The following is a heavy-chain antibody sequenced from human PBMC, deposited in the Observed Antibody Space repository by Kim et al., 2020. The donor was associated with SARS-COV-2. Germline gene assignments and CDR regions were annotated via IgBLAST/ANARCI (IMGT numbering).Heavy chain of an antibody. V-gene: IGHV3-21*04. CDR3: ARDLAPHEGIAVAEFDY. CDR1: GFTFSSYS. D-gene: IGHD6-19*01. J-gene: IGHJ4*02. Sequence: GGSLRLSCAASGFTFSSYSMNWVRQAPGKGLEWVSSISSSSSYIYYADSVKGRFTISRDNPKNSLYLQMNSLRAEDTAVYYCARDLAPHEGIAVAEFDYWGQGTLVTVSS. CDR2: ISSSSSYI.